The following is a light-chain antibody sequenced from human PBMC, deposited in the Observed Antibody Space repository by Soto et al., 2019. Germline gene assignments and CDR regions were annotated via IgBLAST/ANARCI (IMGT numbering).Light chain of an antibody. J-gene: IGLJ2*01. V-gene: IGLV1-40*01. CDR1: KSNIGANYD. CDR3: QSYDTSLPGLL. CDR2: ANA. Sequence: QLVLTQPPSASGAPGQRVTISCNGSKSNIGANYDVYWYQQFPGTAPKLLIYANANRPSGVPQRFSGSKSGTSASLAITGLQTEDEADYYCQSYDTSLPGLLFGVGTKLTVL.